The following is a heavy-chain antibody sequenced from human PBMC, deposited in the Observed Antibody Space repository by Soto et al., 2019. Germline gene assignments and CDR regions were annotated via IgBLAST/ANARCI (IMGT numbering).Heavy chain of an antibody. Sequence: GGSLRLSCAASGFTFSNYGMHWVRQAPGRGLEWVAVISYDGSTKYLADSVKGRFTVARDNSKNMFYVQMNSLKPEDTAVYYCAKTIEKWLRLAPYHYYAMDVWGQGTTVTVSS. CDR1: GFTFSNYG. CDR3: AKTIEKWLRLAPYHYYAMDV. J-gene: IGHJ6*02. CDR2: ISYDGSTK. D-gene: IGHD5-12*01. V-gene: IGHV3-30*18.